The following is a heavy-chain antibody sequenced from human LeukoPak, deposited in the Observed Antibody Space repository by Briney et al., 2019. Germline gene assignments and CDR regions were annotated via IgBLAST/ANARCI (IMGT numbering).Heavy chain of an antibody. J-gene: IGHJ6*03. CDR2: IYYSGST. D-gene: IGHD3-9*01. CDR3: ARHRPYDILTGYYYYYYIDV. V-gene: IGHV4-39*01. Sequence: SETLSLTCTVSGGSISSSSYYWGWIRQPPGKGLEWIGSIYYSGSTYYNPSLKSRVTISVDTSKNQFSLKLSSVTAADTAVYYCARHRPYDILTGYYYYYYIDVWGKGTTVTVSS. CDR1: GGSISSSSYY.